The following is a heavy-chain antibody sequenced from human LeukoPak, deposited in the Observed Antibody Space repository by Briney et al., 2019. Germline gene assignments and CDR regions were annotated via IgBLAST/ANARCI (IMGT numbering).Heavy chain of an antibody. CDR3: ARGRYYYGSGIPWYFDL. CDR2: IKQDGSEK. Sequence: SGGSLRLSCAASGFTFSSYWMSWVRQAPGKGLEWVANIKQDGSEKYYVDSVKGRFTISRDSAKNSLYLQMNSLRAEDTAVYYCARGRYYYGSGIPWYFDLWGRGTLVTVSS. J-gene: IGHJ2*01. CDR1: GFTFSSYW. D-gene: IGHD3-10*01. V-gene: IGHV3-7*01.